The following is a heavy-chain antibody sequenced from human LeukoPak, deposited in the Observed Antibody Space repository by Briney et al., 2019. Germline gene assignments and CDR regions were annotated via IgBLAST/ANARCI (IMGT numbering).Heavy chain of an antibody. J-gene: IGHJ4*02. CDR2: ISSSSSYI. Sequence: GGSLRLSCAASGFTFSSYSMNWVRQAPGKGLEWVSSISSSSSYIYYADSVKGRFTISRDNAKNSLYLQTNSLRAEDTAVYYCARVLSGAKRVYYFDYWGQGTLVTVSS. V-gene: IGHV3-21*01. D-gene: IGHD6-25*01. CDR3: ARVLSGAKRVYYFDY. CDR1: GFTFSSYS.